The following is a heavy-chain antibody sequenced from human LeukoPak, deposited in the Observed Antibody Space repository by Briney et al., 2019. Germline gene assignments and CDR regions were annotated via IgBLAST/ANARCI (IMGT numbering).Heavy chain of an antibody. J-gene: IGHJ4*02. CDR3: VRTGDYADIEWH. CDR1: GSSISGFY. D-gene: IGHD4-17*01. V-gene: IGHV4-59*12. CDR2: IDQGGKT. Sequence: PSETLSLTCVVSGSSISGFYWSWLRQPPGKGLEWIGYIDQGGKTNYNPSLKSRVTISADTSKNHFSLELSSVTAADTAVYYCVRTGDYADIEWHWGQGTLVTVSS.